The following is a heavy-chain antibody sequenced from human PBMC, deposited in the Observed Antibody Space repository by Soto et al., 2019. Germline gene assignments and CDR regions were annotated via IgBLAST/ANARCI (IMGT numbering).Heavy chain of an antibody. J-gene: IGHJ4*02. Sequence: GGSLRLSCAASGFTVSSNYMSWVRQAPGKGLEWVSVIYSGGSTYYADSVKGRFTISRDNSKNTLYLQMNSLRAEDTAVYYCARDLKGSGILGMSLWGQGTLVTVSS. V-gene: IGHV3-53*01. CDR3: ARDLKGSGILGMSL. CDR1: GFTVSSNY. CDR2: IYSGGST. D-gene: IGHD3-10*01.